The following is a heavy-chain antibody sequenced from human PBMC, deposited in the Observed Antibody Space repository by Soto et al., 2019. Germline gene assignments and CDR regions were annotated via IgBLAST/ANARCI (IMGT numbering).Heavy chain of an antibody. J-gene: IGHJ4*02. D-gene: IGHD1-1*01. CDR1: GFTFSDYY. V-gene: IGHV3-11*01. Sequence: GGSLRLSCAASGFTFSDYYMSWIRQAPGKGLEWVSYISSSGSTIYYADSVKGRFTISRDNAKNSLYLQMNSLRAEDTAVYYCARSPSKGAGTTLYDYWGQGTLVTVSS. CDR3: ARSPSKGAGTTLYDY. CDR2: ISSSGSTI.